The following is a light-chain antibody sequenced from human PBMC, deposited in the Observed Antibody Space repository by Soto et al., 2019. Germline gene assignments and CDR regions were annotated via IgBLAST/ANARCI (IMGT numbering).Light chain of an antibody. V-gene: IGKV1-17*01. Sequence: DIQMTQFPSSLSASVGDRVTITCRASQGIRNALGWYQQKPGKAPKRLIYAASSLQSGVPSRFSGSGSGTEFSLAISSLQPEDSATFYWLQHSTYPLTFGQGTKVESK. CDR3: LQHSTYPLT. CDR1: QGIRNA. CDR2: AAS. J-gene: IGKJ1*01.